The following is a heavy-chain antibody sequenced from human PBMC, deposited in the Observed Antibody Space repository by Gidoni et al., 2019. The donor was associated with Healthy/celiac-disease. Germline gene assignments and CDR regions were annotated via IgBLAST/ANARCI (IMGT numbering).Heavy chain of an antibody. V-gene: IGHV4-61*01. Sequence: QVQLQESGPGLVKPSETLSLTCTVPGGSVSRGSYYCNWIRQPPGKGLEWIGYIYYSGSTNYNPALKSRVTISVDTSKNQFSLKLSSVTAADTAMYYCAGSVQSPDNWFDPWGQGTLVTVSS. J-gene: IGHJ5*02. CDR2: IYYSGST. CDR3: AGSVQSPDNWFDP. CDR1: GGSVSRGSYY.